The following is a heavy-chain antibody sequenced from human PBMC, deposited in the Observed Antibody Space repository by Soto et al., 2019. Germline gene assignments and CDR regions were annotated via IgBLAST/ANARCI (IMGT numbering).Heavy chain of an antibody. CDR3: ARLVVAGSPLDY. J-gene: IGHJ4*02. D-gene: IGHD2-15*01. Sequence: QVHLVQSAAEVKKPGASVTVSCKASGYPFSSYGITWVRQAPGQGLEWMGWTSAFYGNSTYSEKFQGRVTMTIDTSTSTADMDLTSLKSDDTAVYYCARLVVAGSPLDYWGQGTLVTVSS. CDR1: GYPFSSYG. CDR2: TSAFYGNS. V-gene: IGHV1-18*04.